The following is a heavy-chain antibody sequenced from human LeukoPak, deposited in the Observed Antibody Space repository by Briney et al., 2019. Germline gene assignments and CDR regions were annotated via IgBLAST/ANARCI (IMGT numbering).Heavy chain of an antibody. J-gene: IGHJ5*02. CDR3: ARQEYCSGGSCYTWFDP. Sequence: GESLKISCKGSGYSFTSYWIGWVRQMPGKGLEWMGIIYPGDSDTRYSPSFQGQVTISVDKSISTAYLQWSSLKASDTAMYYCARQEYCSGGSCYTWFDPWGQGTLVIVSS. D-gene: IGHD2-15*01. V-gene: IGHV5-51*01. CDR1: GYSFTSYW. CDR2: IYPGDSDT.